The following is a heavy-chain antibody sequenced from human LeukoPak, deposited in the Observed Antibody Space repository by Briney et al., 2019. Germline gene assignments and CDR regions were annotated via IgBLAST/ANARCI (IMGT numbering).Heavy chain of an antibody. Sequence: SETLSLTCTVSGGSISSSSYYWGWIRQPPGKGLEWIGSIYYSGSTYYNPSLKSRVTISVDTSKNQFSLTLSSVTAAETAVYYCARLYYDSSGYYQICYFDYWGQGTLVTVSS. D-gene: IGHD3-22*01. CDR2: IYYSGST. J-gene: IGHJ4*02. CDR1: GGSISSSSYY. V-gene: IGHV4-39*01. CDR3: ARLYYDSSGYYQICYFDY.